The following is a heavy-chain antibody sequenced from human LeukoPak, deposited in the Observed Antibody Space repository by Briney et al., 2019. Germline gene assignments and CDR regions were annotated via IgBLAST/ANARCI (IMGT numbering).Heavy chain of an antibody. D-gene: IGHD3-10*01. CDR2: MYPGDSET. CDR3: AASTYGSGSYVAFDS. CDR1: GYSFTNYW. V-gene: IGHV5-51*01. J-gene: IGHJ4*02. Sequence: GESLKISCKGSGYSFTNYWIGWVRQMPGQGLEWMGIMYPGDSETRYSPSFQGQITISADKSISTTYLQWSSLKASDTAIYYCAASTYGSGSYVAFDSWGQGTLVSVSS.